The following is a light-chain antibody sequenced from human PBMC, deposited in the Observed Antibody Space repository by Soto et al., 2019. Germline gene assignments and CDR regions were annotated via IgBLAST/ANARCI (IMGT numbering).Light chain of an antibody. J-gene: IGLJ3*02. CDR1: SSDVGGFNY. CDR3: SSFTTSNTWV. CDR2: EVS. Sequence: QSALPQPASVSGSPGQSITISCTGTSSDVGGFNYVSWYQHYPGEAPKLLIYEVSNRPSGVSSRFSGSKSGNTASLTISGRQADDEGDYYCSSFTTSNTWVFGGGTKVTVL. V-gene: IGLV2-14*01.